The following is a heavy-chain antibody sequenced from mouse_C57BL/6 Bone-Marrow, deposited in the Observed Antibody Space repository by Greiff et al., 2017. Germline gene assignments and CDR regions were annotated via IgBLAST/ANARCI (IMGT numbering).Heavy chain of an antibody. J-gene: IGHJ2*01. CDR2: IYPRSGNT. CDR3: ARRYYGSSDFDY. CDR1: GYTFTSYG. V-gene: IGHV1-81*01. Sequence: VQLKESGAELARPGASVKLSCKASGYTFTSYGISWVKQRTGQGLEWIGEIYPRSGNTYYNEKFKGKATLTADKSSSTAYMELRSLTSEDSAVYFCARRYYGSSDFDYWGQGTTLTVSS. D-gene: IGHD1-1*01.